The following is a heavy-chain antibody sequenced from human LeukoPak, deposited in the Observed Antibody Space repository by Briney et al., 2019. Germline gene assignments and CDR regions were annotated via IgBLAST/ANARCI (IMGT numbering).Heavy chain of an antibody. D-gene: IGHD6-19*01. CDR2: MNPNSGNT. Sequence: ASVKVSCKASGYTFTSYDINWVRQATGQGLEWMGWMNPNSGNTGYAQKFQGRVTITRNTSISTAYMELSSLRSEDTAVYYCARVQSSGWGSYYYMDVWGKGTTVTVSS. CDR1: GYTFTSYD. V-gene: IGHV1-8*03. CDR3: ARVQSSGWGSYYYMDV. J-gene: IGHJ6*03.